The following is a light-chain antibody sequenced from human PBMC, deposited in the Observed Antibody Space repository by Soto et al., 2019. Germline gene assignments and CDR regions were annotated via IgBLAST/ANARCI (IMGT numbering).Light chain of an antibody. CDR2: SDN. CDR1: DSNIGGGA. J-gene: IGLJ1*01. V-gene: IGLV1-44*01. Sequence: QSVLPQPPSASGTPGQGVTISCSGSDSNIGGGAVNWYQHLPGTAPKLLIFSDNQRPSGVPDRFSGSRSGTSASLAISGLQSEDEADYYCAAWDDSLGGQVFGTGTKVTV. CDR3: AAWDDSLGGQV.